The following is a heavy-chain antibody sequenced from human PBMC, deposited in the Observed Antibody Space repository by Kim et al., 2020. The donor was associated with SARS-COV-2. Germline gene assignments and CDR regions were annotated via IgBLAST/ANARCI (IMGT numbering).Heavy chain of an antibody. V-gene: IGHV4-34*01. CDR1: GGSFSGYY. CDR2: INHSGST. J-gene: IGHJ5*02. Sequence: SETLSLTCAVYGGSFSGYYWSWIRQPPGKGLEWIGEINHSGSTNYNPSLKSRVTISVDTSKNQFSLKLSSVTAADTAVYYCARITCPYCSSTSLAARPAFLNWFDPWGQGTLVTVSS. D-gene: IGHD2-2*01. CDR3: ARITCPYCSSTSLAARPAFLNWFDP.